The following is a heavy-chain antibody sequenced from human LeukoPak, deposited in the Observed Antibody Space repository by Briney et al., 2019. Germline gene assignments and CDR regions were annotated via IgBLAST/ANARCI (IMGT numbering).Heavy chain of an antibody. V-gene: IGHV1-2*02. D-gene: IGHD5-12*01. CDR1: GYTFTGYY. CDR2: INPNSGGT. CDR3: AREWQRRIVATIPLGY. J-gene: IGHJ4*02. Sequence: ASVKVSCKASGYTFTGYYMHWVRQAPGQGLEWMGWINPNSGGTNYAQKFQGRVTMTRDTSISTAYMELSRLRSDDTAVYYCAREWQRRIVATIPLGYWGQGTLVTVSP.